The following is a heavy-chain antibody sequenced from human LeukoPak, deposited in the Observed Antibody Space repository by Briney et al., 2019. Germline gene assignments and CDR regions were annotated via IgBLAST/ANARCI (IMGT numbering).Heavy chain of an antibody. CDR2: MNPNSGNT. J-gene: IGHJ4*02. D-gene: IGHD3-10*01. CDR1: VYTFTSYD. Sequence: ASVTVSSKASVYTFTSYDINSVRQATGQGVEWMGWMNPNSGNTGYAQKLQGRVTMTRNTSISTAYMELSSLRSEDTAVYYCARVFTRYYGSGSYQNDYWGQGTRVTVSS. CDR3: ARVFTRYYGSGSYQNDY. V-gene: IGHV1-8*01.